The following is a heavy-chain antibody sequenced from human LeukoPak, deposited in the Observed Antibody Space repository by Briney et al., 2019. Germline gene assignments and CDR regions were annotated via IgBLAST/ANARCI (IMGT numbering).Heavy chain of an antibody. CDR1: GYTFTSYT. J-gene: IGHJ6*03. CDR2: INTNTEKP. CDR3: ARGMSNSPYYFYYYMDV. V-gene: IGHV7-4-1*02. Sequence: ASVTVSCMASGYTFTSYTMNWVRQAPGQGLEWMGCINTNTEKPTYAQGFTERFVFSLDASVSTAYLQISSLKAEDTAVYYCARGMSNSPYYFYYYMDVWGKGTTVTVSS. D-gene: IGHD1-1*01.